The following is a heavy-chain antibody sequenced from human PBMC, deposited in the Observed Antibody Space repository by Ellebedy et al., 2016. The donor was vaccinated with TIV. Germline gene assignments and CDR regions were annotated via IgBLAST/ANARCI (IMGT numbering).Heavy chain of an antibody. CDR1: GFIVSSNY. Sequence: GESLKISCAVSGFIVSSNYMSWVRQAPQKGLEWVATLYSGGTILYADSVKGRFTISRDNAKNSLYLQMNSLRAEDTAVYYCTKATSSGFNYDRVGSEYWGQGTLVTVSS. CDR2: LYSGGTI. CDR3: TKATSSGFNYDRVGSEY. V-gene: IGHV3-53*01. J-gene: IGHJ4*02. D-gene: IGHD3-22*01.